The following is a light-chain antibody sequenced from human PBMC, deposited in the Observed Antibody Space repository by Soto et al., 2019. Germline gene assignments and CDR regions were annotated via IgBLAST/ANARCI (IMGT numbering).Light chain of an antibody. CDR3: LQDYNYPAWT. CDR1: QSVSSSY. Sequence: EIVLTQSPGTLSLSPGERATLSCRASQSVSSSYLAWYQQKPGQAPRLLIYAASSRATGISDRFSGSGSGTDLTLTISSLQPEDFATYYCLQDYNYPAWTFGQGTKVDIK. J-gene: IGKJ1*01. CDR2: AAS. V-gene: IGKV3-20*01.